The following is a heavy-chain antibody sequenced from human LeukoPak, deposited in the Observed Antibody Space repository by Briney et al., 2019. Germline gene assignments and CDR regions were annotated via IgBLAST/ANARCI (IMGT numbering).Heavy chain of an antibody. V-gene: IGHV1-24*01. J-gene: IGHJ4*02. CDR1: GYTLTELA. D-gene: IGHD3-3*01. Sequence: ASVKVSCKVSGYTLTELAMHWVRQAPGKGLEWMGGFDPEDGETIYAQKFQGRVTMTEDTSTDTAYMELSSLRSEDTAVYYCATGPLYDFWSGFPFDYWGQGTLVTVSS. CDR3: ATGPLYDFWSGFPFDY. CDR2: FDPEDGET.